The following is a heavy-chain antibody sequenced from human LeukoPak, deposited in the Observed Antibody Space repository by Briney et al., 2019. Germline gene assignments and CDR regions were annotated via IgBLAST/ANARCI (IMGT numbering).Heavy chain of an antibody. V-gene: IGHV3-48*01. CDR2: ISSSSSTI. Sequence: GGSLRLSCAASGFTFSSYSMNWVRQAPGKGLEWVSYISSSSSTIYYADSVKGRFTISRDNAKNSLYLQMNSLRAEDTAVYYCARDPSASMVRGVAFDYWGQGTLVTVSS. CDR3: ARDPSASMVRGVAFDY. D-gene: IGHD3-10*01. CDR1: GFTFSSYS. J-gene: IGHJ4*02.